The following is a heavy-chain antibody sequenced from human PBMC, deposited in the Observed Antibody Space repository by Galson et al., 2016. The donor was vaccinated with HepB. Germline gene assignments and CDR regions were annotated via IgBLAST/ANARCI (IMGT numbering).Heavy chain of an antibody. CDR2: ISGSGGST. D-gene: IGHD3-10*01. Sequence: SLRLSCAASGFTFSSYAMNWVRQAPGKGLEWVSAISGSGGSTYYADSVTGRFTISRDNSKKTLYLQMNSLRAEDTAIYYCAKDPGASGNYYSYYLDYWGQGTLVTVST. CDR3: AKDPGASGNYYSYYLDY. CDR1: GFTFSSYA. J-gene: IGHJ4*02. V-gene: IGHV3-23*01.